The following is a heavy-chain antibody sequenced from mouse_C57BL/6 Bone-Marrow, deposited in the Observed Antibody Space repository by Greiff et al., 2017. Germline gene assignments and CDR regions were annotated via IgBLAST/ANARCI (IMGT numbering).Heavy chain of an antibody. D-gene: IGHD1-1*01. CDR3: ARYYGSSYDY. CDR1: GYTFTSYG. CDR2: LYPRTGNT. Sequence: VKLQESGAELARPGASVKLSCKASGYTFTSYGISWVKQRTGQGLAWIGELYPRTGNTYYNEKFKGKATRTADKSSSTAYMELRSLTSEDSAVYFCARYYGSSYDYWGQGTTLTVSS. V-gene: IGHV1-81*01. J-gene: IGHJ2*01.